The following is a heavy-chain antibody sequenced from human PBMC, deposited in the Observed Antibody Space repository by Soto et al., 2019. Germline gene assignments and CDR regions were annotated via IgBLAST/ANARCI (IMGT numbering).Heavy chain of an antibody. Sequence: GGSLRLSCAASGVTFSSFSFNWVRQAPGKGLEWVSFILSSSGYIYYADSVKGRFTISRDNAKNSLYLQMNSLKDEDTAVYYCARDQSEKQGLVFGNAPDYGGQGTLVTVS. D-gene: IGHD6-19*01. CDR1: GVTFSSFS. CDR3: ARDQSEKQGLVFGNAPDY. V-gene: IGHV3-21*01. J-gene: IGHJ4*02. CDR2: ILSSSGYI.